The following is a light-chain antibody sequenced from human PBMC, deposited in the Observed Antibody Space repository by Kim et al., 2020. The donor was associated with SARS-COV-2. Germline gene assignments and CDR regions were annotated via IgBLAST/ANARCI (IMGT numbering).Light chain of an antibody. CDR2: AAS. V-gene: IGKV3-20*01. Sequence: PGERATLSCRASQYVSYSRLAWYQQKPGRAPRLLIYAASSRATGIPDRFSGRGSGTDFTRTIGRLEPEDFAVYYCQQYVESPPLTFGGGTKVDIK. J-gene: IGKJ4*01. CDR3: QQYVESPPLT. CDR1: QYVSYSR.